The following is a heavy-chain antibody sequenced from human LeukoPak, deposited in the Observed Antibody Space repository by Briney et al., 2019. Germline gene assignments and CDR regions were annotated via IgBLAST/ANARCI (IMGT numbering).Heavy chain of an antibody. CDR3: ARHPHYYDSSGYYLEEFDY. D-gene: IGHD3-22*01. CDR1: GFTFSSYA. V-gene: IGHV3-23*01. Sequence: GGSLRLSCAVSGFTFSSYAMSWVRQAPGKGLEWVSAISGRGGSTYYADSVKGRFTISRDNSKNTLYLQMNSLRAEDTAVYYCARHPHYYDSSGYYLEEFDYWGQGTLVTVSS. CDR2: ISGRGGST. J-gene: IGHJ4*02.